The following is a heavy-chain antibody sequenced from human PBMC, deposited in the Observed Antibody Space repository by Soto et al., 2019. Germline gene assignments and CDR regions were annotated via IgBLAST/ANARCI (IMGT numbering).Heavy chain of an antibody. Sequence: SETLSLTCTVSGGSISSSSYYWGWIRQPPGKGLEWIGSIYYGGSTYYNPSLKSRVTISMDTSKNQFSLKLSPVTAADTAVYYCARRVSGSYYPWFDPWGQGTLVTVSS. CDR3: ARRVSGSYYPWFDP. V-gene: IGHV4-39*01. D-gene: IGHD1-26*01. CDR1: GGSISSSSYY. CDR2: IYYGGST. J-gene: IGHJ5*02.